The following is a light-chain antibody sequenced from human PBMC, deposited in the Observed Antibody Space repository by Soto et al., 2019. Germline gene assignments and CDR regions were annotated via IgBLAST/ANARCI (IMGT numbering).Light chain of an antibody. Sequence: DIQMTQSPSSLSASVGARVTITCRASQGISSYLAWYQQKPGKAPKLLIYAASTLQSGVPSRFSGSGSGTEFTLTIRSLQPEDFATYACQQLNSYPITFGQGTRLEIK. CDR3: QQLNSYPIT. V-gene: IGKV1-9*01. CDR1: QGISSY. J-gene: IGKJ5*01. CDR2: AAS.